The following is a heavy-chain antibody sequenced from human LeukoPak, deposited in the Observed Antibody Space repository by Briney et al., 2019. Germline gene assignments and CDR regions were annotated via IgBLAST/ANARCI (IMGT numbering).Heavy chain of an antibody. CDR1: GYSISSGYY. Sequence: SETLSLTCAVSGYSISSGYYWGWIRQPPGKGLEWIGSIYHSGSTYYNPSLKSRVTISVDTSKNHFSLNLTSVTATDTALYYCARAFWRLGAHDAFDIWGQGTMVTVSS. CDR3: ARAFWRLGAHDAFDI. CDR2: IYHSGST. V-gene: IGHV4-38-2*01. D-gene: IGHD3-3*01. J-gene: IGHJ3*02.